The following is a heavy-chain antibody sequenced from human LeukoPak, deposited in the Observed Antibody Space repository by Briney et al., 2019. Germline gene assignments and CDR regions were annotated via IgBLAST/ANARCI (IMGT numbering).Heavy chain of an antibody. D-gene: IGHD1-26*01. Sequence: GGSLRLSCAASGFTFSTYSMNWVRQAPGKGLEWVSSISRSSDYIYYADSVKGRFTISRDNAKNSLYLQMNSLRAEDTAVYYCASAPLVGATTGWFDPWGQGALVTVSS. CDR2: ISRSSDYI. CDR3: ASAPLVGATTGWFDP. V-gene: IGHV3-21*01. J-gene: IGHJ5*02. CDR1: GFTFSTYS.